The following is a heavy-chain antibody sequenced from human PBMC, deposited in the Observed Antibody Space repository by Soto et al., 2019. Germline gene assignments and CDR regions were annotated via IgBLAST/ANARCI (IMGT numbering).Heavy chain of an antibody. V-gene: IGHV3-23*01. Sequence: GWSLRLACVSSGSSFIRNARTWARQSAGRGRPWVEGLGSDGRNTFYGESVRGRFTISRDKSRNTLYLQMSRLRAGDTAVYFCVKQMTTWTDSFFDFWGQGIQVTVSS. CDR2: LGSDGRNT. J-gene: IGHJ4*02. CDR1: GSSFIRNA. CDR3: VKQMTTWTDSFFDF. D-gene: IGHD4-17*01.